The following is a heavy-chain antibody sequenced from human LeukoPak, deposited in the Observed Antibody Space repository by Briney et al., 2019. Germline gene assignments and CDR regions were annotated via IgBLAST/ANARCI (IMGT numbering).Heavy chain of an antibody. D-gene: IGHD3-22*01. CDR2: TYYRSKWYN. Sequence: SQTLSLTCAISGDSVSSNSAAWNWLRQSPSRGLEWLGRTYYRSKWYNDYAVSVKSRITINPDTSKNQFSLQLNSVTPEDTAVYYCARTRRGVVVITSGNWFDPWGQGTLVTVSS. V-gene: IGHV6-1*01. CDR3: ARTRRGVVVITSGNWFDP. J-gene: IGHJ5*02. CDR1: GDSVSSNSAA.